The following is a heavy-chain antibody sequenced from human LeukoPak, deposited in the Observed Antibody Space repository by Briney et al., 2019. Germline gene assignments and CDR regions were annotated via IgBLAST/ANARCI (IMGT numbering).Heavy chain of an antibody. CDR1: GFTVFNYA. D-gene: IGHD4-23*01. Sequence: GGTLRLSCAASGFTVFNYAMAWVRQAPGKGLEWVSAINGGNDATNYANSVKGRFTISRDNSKNTVYLQRNNLRAEDTAVYYCAKDILRWSFDYWGQGSLVTVAS. CDR2: INGGNDAT. J-gene: IGHJ4*02. CDR3: AKDILRWSFDY. V-gene: IGHV3-23*01.